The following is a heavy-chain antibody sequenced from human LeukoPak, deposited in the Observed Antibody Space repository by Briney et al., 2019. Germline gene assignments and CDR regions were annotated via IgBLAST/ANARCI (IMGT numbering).Heavy chain of an antibody. V-gene: IGHV1-2*02. J-gene: IGHJ1*01. CDR2: INPNSGGT. CDR1: GYTFTGYY. CDR3: ARSYYDSSGYPKYFQH. D-gene: IGHD3-22*01. Sequence: ASVKVSCKASGYTFTGYYMHWVRQAPGQGLEWMGWINPNSGGTNYAQKFQGRVTMTRDTSISTAYMELSRLRSDDTAVYNCARSYYDSSGYPKYFQHWGQGTLVTVSS.